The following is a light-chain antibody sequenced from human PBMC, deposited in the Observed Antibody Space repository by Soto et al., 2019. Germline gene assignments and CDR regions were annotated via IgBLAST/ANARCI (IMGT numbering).Light chain of an antibody. Sequence: EVVMTQSPATLSVSPGERVTFSCRASQSVTTNLAWYQHKPGQSPRLLISGASTGASSIPPRFSSSGSGTEFTLTIDRLQSADFEVYYCQQYDRWPVTFGGGTKVDIK. J-gene: IGKJ4*01. CDR3: QQYDRWPVT. CDR2: GAS. V-gene: IGKV3-15*01. CDR1: QSVTTN.